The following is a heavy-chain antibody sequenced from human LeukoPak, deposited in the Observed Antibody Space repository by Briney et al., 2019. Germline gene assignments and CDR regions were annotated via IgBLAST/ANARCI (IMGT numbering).Heavy chain of an antibody. CDR1: GFTFKIA. J-gene: IGHJ4*02. CDR3: AKGGHSYGDAFDY. Sequence: GESLRLSCAASGFTFKIAMSWVRQAPGKGLEWVSTISSSGGSTYYAASVKGRFTISRDNSKNTLFLQMNSLRAEDTAIYYCAKGGHSYGDAFDYWGQGTLVTVSS. D-gene: IGHD5-18*01. V-gene: IGHV3-23*01. CDR2: ISSSGGST.